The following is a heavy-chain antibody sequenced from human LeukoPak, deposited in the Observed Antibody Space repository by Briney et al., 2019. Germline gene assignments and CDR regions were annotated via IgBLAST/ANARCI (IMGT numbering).Heavy chain of an antibody. V-gene: IGHV4-30-4*02. J-gene: IGHJ4*02. Sequence: SETLSLTCTVSGVSISSGDYYWSWIRQPPGKGLEWIGYIYYSGSTYYNPSLKSRVTISVDTSKNQFSLKLSSVTAADTALYYCARGSRGYSYGWGQGTLVTVSS. CDR3: ARGSRGYSYG. D-gene: IGHD5-18*01. CDR1: GVSISSGDYY. CDR2: IYYSGST.